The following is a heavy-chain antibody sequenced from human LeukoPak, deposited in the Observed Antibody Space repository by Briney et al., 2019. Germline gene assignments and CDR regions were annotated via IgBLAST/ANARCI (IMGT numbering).Heavy chain of an antibody. CDR2: ISACGTYI. J-gene: IGHJ2*01. V-gene: IGHV3-21*01. D-gene: IGHD5-12*01. CDR1: GFTFSDYG. CDR3: ARGGGRGYERDWYFGL. Sequence: GGSLRLSCTTSGFTFSDYGMNWVRQAPGKGLEWVSSISACGTYIYYADSLKGRFTISRDNAKNSLFLQMNSLRDGDTAVYYCARGGGRGYERDWYFGLWGRGTLVTVSS.